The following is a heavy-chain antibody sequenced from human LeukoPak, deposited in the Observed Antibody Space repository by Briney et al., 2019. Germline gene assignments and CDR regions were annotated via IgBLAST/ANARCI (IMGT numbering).Heavy chain of an antibody. CDR1: GGSISSSSYY. D-gene: IGHD1-1*01. J-gene: IGHJ5*01. CDR3: TRGVPSYNWHGHGATGGDSVAS. V-gene: IGHV4-39*07. Sequence: SETLSLTCTVSGGSISSSSYYWGWIRQPPGKGLEWIGSIYYSGSTYYNPSLKSRVTISVDTSKKQFSLKLTSVTAADTAFYYCTRGVPSYNWHGHGATGGDSVASWGQGTQIIVSS. CDR2: IYYSGST.